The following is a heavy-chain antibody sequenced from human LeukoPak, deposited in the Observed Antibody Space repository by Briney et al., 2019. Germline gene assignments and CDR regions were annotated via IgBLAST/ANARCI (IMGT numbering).Heavy chain of an antibody. CDR2: INPNSGGT. V-gene: IGHV1-2*02. Sequence: GSVKDSCKASGYTFTDYYMHWVRQAPGQGLAWVGWINPNSGGTNYAQIFQGRVTLTRDTSIRTAYMELSSLRSDDTAGYYCAKVRRSSNSIDWFDPWGQGTLVTVSS. J-gene: IGHJ5*02. D-gene: IGHD6-6*01. CDR3: AKVRRSSNSIDWFDP. CDR1: GYTFTDYY.